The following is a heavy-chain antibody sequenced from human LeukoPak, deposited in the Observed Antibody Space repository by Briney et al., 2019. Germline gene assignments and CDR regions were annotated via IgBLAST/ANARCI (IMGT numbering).Heavy chain of an antibody. CDR1: GYTFTGYY. CDR3: ARGDSLWFGELLSHFDY. D-gene: IGHD3-10*01. J-gene: IGHJ4*02. CDR2: INPNSGGT. Sequence: GASVKVSCKASGYTFTGYYMPWVRQAPGQGLEWMGWINPNSGGTNYAQKFQGRVTMTRDTSISTAYMELSRLRSDDTAVYYCARGDSLWFGELLSHFDYWGQGTLVTVSS. V-gene: IGHV1-2*02.